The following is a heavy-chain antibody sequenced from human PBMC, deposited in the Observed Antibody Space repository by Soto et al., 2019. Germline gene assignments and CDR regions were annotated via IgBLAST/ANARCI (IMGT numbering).Heavy chain of an antibody. Sequence: GESLKISCKVSGYSFTNYWIGWVRQLPGKGLEWMGTIYPGDSDTKYSQSFRGQVTISAYNSISTAYLQWSSLKASDTAVYYCARPTTASLYFDYWGQGTLVTVSS. V-gene: IGHV5-51*01. D-gene: IGHD5-12*01. CDR3: ARPTTASLYFDY. CDR1: GYSFTNYW. CDR2: IYPGDSDT. J-gene: IGHJ4*02.